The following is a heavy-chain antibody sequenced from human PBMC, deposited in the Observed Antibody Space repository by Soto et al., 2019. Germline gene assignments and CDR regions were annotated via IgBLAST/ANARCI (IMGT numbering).Heavy chain of an antibody. J-gene: IGHJ4*02. CDR1: GFTFSSYA. CDR2: IGGSGGST. CDR3: AKAEIVVVTPYYFDY. Sequence: EVQLLESGGGLVQPGGSLRLSCAASGFTFSSYAMSWVRQAPGKGLEWVSAIGGSGGSTYYADSVKGRFTISRDNSKNTLYLQMNSLRAEDTAVYYCAKAEIVVVTPYYFDYWGQGTLVTVSS. V-gene: IGHV3-23*01. D-gene: IGHD3-22*01.